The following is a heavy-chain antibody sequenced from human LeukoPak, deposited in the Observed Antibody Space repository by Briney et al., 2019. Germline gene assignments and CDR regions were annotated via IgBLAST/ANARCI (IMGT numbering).Heavy chain of an antibody. Sequence: SETLSLTCTVSGGSISTYFWSWIRQPPGKGLEWIGYISSSGTTNYNPSLKSRVTISVDTSKNQFSLKLSSVTAADTAVFYCARGNNYIRGWDNGREVRSFYFDSWGQGTPVTVSS. CDR3: ARGNNYIRGWDNGREVRSFYFDS. J-gene: IGHJ4*02. CDR1: GGSISTYF. V-gene: IGHV4-59*01. CDR2: ISSSGTT. D-gene: IGHD6-19*01.